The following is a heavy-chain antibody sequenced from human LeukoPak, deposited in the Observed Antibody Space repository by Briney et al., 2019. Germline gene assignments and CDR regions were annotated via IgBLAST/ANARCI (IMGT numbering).Heavy chain of an antibody. J-gene: IGHJ4*02. D-gene: IGHD2-2*01. CDR3: ARDSLYCSSTSCLPDY. CDR2: INPNSGGT. CDR1: GYTFTGYY. V-gene: IGHV1-2*02. Sequence: ASVKVSCKASGYTFTGYYMHWVRQAPGQGLEWMGWINPNSGGTNYAQKFQGRVTMTRDTSISTAYMELSRLRSDDTAVYYCARDSLYCSSTSCLPDYWGQGTLVTVSS.